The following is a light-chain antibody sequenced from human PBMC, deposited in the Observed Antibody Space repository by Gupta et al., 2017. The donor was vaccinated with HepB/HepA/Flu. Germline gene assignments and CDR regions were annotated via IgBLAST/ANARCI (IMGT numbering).Light chain of an antibody. V-gene: IGLV1-47*01. CDR2: RDN. Sequence: HSFLTQPPSASGTPGQTVNISCSGSSSTIGSTIVYCFQHFPGTAPKHLISRDNQRPSGGPDRFSGSKSGTSASLVISGLRSDDEADYFCGGWEDSLNGLVVFGGGTKLTVL. J-gene: IGLJ2*01. CDR3: GGWEDSLNGLVV. CDR1: SSTIGSTI.